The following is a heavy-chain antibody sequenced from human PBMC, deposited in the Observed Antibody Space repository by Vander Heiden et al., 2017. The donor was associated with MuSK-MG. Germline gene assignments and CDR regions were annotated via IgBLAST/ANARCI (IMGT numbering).Heavy chain of an antibody. CDR2: VYSGGST. CDR3: ARGFLGSSGYFFDY. CDR1: GFTVRSNY. J-gene: IGHJ4*02. D-gene: IGHD3-22*01. V-gene: IGHV3-66*01. Sequence: EVQLVESGGGLVQPGGSLTLPGAASGFTVRSNYMSWVRQAPGKGLAWVSVVYSGGSTYYADSVEGRFTISRDNYKNTLYVQMNSLRAEDTAVYYCARGFLGSSGYFFDYWGQGTLVTVSS.